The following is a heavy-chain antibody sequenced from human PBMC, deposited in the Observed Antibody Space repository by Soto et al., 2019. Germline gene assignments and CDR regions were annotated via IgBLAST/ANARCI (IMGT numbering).Heavy chain of an antibody. Sequence: EVQLLESGGGLVQPGGSLRLSCAASGFTFSSYAMSWVRQAPGKGLEWVSAISGSGGSTYYADSVKGRFTISRDNSKNTLYLQMNSLRAEDTAVYYCVKDRYYYGSGSYYKPNWFDPWGQGTLVTVSS. D-gene: IGHD3-10*01. CDR2: ISGSGGST. CDR3: VKDRYYYGSGSYYKPNWFDP. CDR1: GFTFSSYA. J-gene: IGHJ5*02. V-gene: IGHV3-23*01.